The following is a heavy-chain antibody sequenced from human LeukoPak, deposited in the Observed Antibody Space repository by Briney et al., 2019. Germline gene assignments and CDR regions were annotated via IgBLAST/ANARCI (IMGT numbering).Heavy chain of an antibody. CDR3: ASERRGYISSWPFDS. CDR2: IYSGGST. V-gene: IGHV3-66*01. Sequence: GGSLRLSCAASGFTVNSTDMSWVRQAPGKGLEWVSVIYSGGSTYYADSVKGRFTLSKDNSKNTLFLQMNNLRAEDTAVYYCASERRGYISSWPFDSWGQGTLVTVSS. D-gene: IGHD6-13*01. J-gene: IGHJ4*02. CDR1: GFTVNSTD.